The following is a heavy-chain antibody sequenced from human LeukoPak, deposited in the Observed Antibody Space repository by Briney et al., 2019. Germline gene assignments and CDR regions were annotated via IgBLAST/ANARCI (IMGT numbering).Heavy chain of an antibody. CDR1: GGSISSYY. D-gene: IGHD1-26*01. CDR3: ARDSSYRLDAFDI. CDR2: IYYSGSN. Sequence: SETLSLTCTVSGGSISSYYWSWIRQPPGKGLEWIGYIYYSGSNNYNPSLKSRVAISVDTSKNQFSLKLSSVTAADTAVYYCARDSSYRLDAFDIWGQGTMVTVSS. V-gene: IGHV4-59*12. J-gene: IGHJ3*02.